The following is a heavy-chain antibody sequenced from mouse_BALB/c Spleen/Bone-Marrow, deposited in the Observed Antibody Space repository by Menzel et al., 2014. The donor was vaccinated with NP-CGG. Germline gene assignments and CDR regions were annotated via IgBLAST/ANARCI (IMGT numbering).Heavy chain of an antibody. CDR2: ISSGGSYT. D-gene: IGHD3-2*01. CDR3: AREVRQGPWFAY. V-gene: IGHV5-9-4*01. J-gene: IGHJ3*01. Sequence: EVQVVESGGGLVKPGGSLKLSCAASGFTFSSYAMSWVRQSPEKRLEWVAEISSGGSYTYYPDTVTGRFTISRDNAKHTLYLEMSSLRSEDTAKYYCAREVRQGPWFAYWGQGTLVTVSA. CDR1: GFTFSSYA.